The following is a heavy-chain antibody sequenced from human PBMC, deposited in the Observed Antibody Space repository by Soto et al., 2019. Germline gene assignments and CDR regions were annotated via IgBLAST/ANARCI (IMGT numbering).Heavy chain of an antibody. CDR3: VRDLHEPLPVDVLQVAN. V-gene: IGHV3-48*03. Sequence: EVQLVESGGDLVQPGGSLRLSCAASGFTFSSYEMHWVRQAPGKGLEWISYISSTGSGTHYADSVKGRFTISRDNARNSLSLQMNSLRAEDTAIYYCVRDLHEPLPVDVLQVANWGQGTQVTVSS. CDR1: GFTFSSYE. J-gene: IGHJ4*02. D-gene: IGHD1-1*01. CDR2: ISSTGSGT.